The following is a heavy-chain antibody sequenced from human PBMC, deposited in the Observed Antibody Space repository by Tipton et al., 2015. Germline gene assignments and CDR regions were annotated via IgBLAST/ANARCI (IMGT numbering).Heavy chain of an antibody. CDR1: GGSISSGTYY. D-gene: IGHD3-3*01. Sequence: TLSLTCTVSGGSISSGTYYWTWIRQHPGKGLEWLGYVSYSGSTYYNPSLRSRLTISVDTSKNQFSLKLSSVTAADTAVYYCARVGVLRFLEWLPANFDYWGQGTLVTVSS. CDR3: ARVGVLRFLEWLPANFDY. CDR2: VSYSGST. V-gene: IGHV4-30-4*08. J-gene: IGHJ4*02.